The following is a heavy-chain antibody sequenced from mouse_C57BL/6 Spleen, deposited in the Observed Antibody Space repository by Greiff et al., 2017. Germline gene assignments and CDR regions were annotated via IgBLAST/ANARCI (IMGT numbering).Heavy chain of an antibody. Sequence: VQLQQPGAELVKPGASVKVSCKASGYTFTSYWMHWVKQRPGQGLEWIGRIHPSDSDTNYNQQFKGKATLTVDKSSSTASMQLSSLTSEDAAVYCFAITTVNYAMDYWGQGTSVTVSS. V-gene: IGHV1-74*01. J-gene: IGHJ4*01. CDR3: AITTVNYAMDY. CDR1: GYTFTSYW. CDR2: IHPSDSDT. D-gene: IGHD1-1*01.